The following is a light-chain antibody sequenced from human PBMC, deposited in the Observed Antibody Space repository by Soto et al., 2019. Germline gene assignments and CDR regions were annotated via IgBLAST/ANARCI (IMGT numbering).Light chain of an antibody. Sequence: DIQMTQSPSSLSASIGDRVTITCRASQAINTYLAWYQLKPGQAPKLLIYGASTLQSGVPSRFSGSGSGADFTLTISSLQPEDVATYYCQRYNGAPLTFGGGTKVEIK. CDR2: GAS. CDR1: QAINTY. J-gene: IGKJ4*01. V-gene: IGKV1-27*01. CDR3: QRYNGAPLT.